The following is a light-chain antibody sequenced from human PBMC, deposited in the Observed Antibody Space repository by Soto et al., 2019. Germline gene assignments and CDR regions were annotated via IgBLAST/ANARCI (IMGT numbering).Light chain of an antibody. CDR3: SSFTSSSTYV. CDR2: EVN. V-gene: IGLV2-14*01. J-gene: IGLJ1*01. CDR1: SSDVGGYNY. Sequence: QSALTQPASVSGSPGQSITISCTGTSSDVGGYNYVSWYQQYPGKAPKLMIYEVNNRPSGISDRFSGSKTGNTASLTISGLQAEDEADYYCSSFTSSSTYVFGTATKLTVL.